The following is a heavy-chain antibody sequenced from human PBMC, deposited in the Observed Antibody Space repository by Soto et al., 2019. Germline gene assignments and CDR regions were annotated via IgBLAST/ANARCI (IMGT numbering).Heavy chain of an antibody. J-gene: IGHJ5*02. CDR2: IYYSGST. CDR1: GCSISSYY. V-gene: IGHV4-59*08. D-gene: IGHD3-3*01. CDR3: ARHLGGFWSGYLDNWFDP. Sequence: PSETLSLTCTVSGCSISSYYWSWIRQPPGKGLEWIGYIYYSGSTNYNPSLKSRVTISVDTSKNQFSLKLSSVTAADTAVYYCARHLGGFWSGYLDNWFDPWGQGTLVTVSS.